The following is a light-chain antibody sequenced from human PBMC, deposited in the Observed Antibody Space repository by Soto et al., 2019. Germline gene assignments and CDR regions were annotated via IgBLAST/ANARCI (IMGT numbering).Light chain of an antibody. CDR2: EAS. V-gene: IGKV3-11*01. J-gene: IGKJ4*01. Sequence: EIVLTQSPATLSLSPGQRATLSCKASQSVFDYIAWYQQKPGQAPRLLIYEASIRATGVPARFSGSGSGTDFTLTITSLRPEDFAVYYCQERNNWPSLSFGGGTKVEIK. CDR1: QSVFDY. CDR3: QERNNWPSLS.